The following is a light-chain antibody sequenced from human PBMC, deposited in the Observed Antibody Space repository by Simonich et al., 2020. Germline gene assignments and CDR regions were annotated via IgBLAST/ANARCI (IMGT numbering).Light chain of an antibody. CDR2: WAS. Sequence: DIVMTQSPDSLSVSLGERAPIHCKSSQSVLYSSNNKPYLAWYQQKPGQPPKLLIYWASTRESGVPDRCSGSGSGTDFTLTISSLQAEDVAVYYCQQYYSTPPWTFGQGTKVEIK. V-gene: IGKV4-1*01. CDR1: QSVLYSSNNKPY. J-gene: IGKJ1*01. CDR3: QQYYSTPPWT.